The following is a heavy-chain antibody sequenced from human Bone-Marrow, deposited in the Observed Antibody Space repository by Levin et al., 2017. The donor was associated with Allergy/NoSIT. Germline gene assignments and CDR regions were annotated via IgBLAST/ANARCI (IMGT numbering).Heavy chain of an antibody. D-gene: IGHD2-15*01. CDR2: IYYSGTTT. CDR3: ARDRARLRSGDSCASDS. CDR1: GGSISSAGYY. Sequence: SETLSLTCTVSGGSISSAGYYWSWFRQHPTKGLEWIGHIYYSGTTTLYNPSLKSRLSISVETSKNQFSLKLSSVTAADTAVYYCARDRARLRSGDSCASDSWGQGLLVTVSS. V-gene: IGHV4-31*03. J-gene: IGHJ4*02.